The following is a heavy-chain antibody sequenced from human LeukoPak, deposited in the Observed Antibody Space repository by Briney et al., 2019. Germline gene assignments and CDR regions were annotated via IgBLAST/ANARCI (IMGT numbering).Heavy chain of an antibody. CDR1: GFTFSSYS. D-gene: IGHD2-15*01. Sequence: PGGSLRLSCAASGFTFSSYSMNWVRQAPGKGLEWVSSISSGSSYIYYADSVKGRLTISRDNAKNSLYLQMNSLRAEDTAVYYCARDVSRISDYWGQGTLVTVSS. J-gene: IGHJ4*02. CDR3: ARDVSRISDY. V-gene: IGHV3-21*01. CDR2: ISSGSSYI.